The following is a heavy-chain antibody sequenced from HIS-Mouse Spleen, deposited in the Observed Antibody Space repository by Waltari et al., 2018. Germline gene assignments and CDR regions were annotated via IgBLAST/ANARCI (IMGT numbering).Heavy chain of an antibody. CDR3: AREIPYSSSWYDWYFDL. V-gene: IGHV4-39*07. J-gene: IGHJ2*01. D-gene: IGHD6-13*01. CDR2: IYSSGST. Sequence: QLQLQESGPGLVKPSETLSLTCTVSGGSISSSSYYWGWIRQPPGKGLEWIGSIYSSGSTYYNPSLKSRVTLSVETSKNQFSLKLSSVTAADTAVYYCAREIPYSSSWYDWYFDLWGRGTLVTVSS. CDR1: GGSISSSSYY.